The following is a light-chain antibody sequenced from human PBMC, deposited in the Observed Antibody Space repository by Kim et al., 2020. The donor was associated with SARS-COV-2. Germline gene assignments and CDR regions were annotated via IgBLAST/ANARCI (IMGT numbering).Light chain of an antibody. Sequence: SPGERATLSCRARQTINNQLVWYQQKPGQAPRLLIYDATTSATGVPARFIGSGSETDFTLTISSLQSEDFAVYYCQQSNDWPPLTFGQGTKVDIK. CDR1: QTINNQ. V-gene: IGKV3-15*01. CDR2: DAT. J-gene: IGKJ1*01. CDR3: QQSNDWPPLT.